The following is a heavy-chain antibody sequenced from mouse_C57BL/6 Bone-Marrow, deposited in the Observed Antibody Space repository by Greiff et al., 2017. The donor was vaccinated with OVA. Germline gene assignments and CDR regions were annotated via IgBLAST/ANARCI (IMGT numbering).Heavy chain of an antibody. CDR2: ISSGGDYI. CDR1: GFTFSSYA. V-gene: IGHV5-9-1*02. J-gene: IGHJ2*01. Sequence: EVKLMESGEGLVKPGGSLKLSCAASGFTFSSYAMSWVRQTPEKRLEWVAYISSGGDYIYYADTVKGRFTISRDNARNTLYLQLSSLKSEDTAMYYCTRGLLMTTVVAPFDYWGQGTTLTVSS. D-gene: IGHD1-1*01. CDR3: TRGLLMTTVVAPFDY.